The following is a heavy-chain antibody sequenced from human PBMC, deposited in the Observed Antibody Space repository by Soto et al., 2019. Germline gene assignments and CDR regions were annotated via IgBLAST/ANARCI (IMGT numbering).Heavy chain of an antibody. CDR3: AKFPDIVVVVAADDAFDI. CDR1: GFTFSSYA. D-gene: IGHD2-15*01. CDR2: ISGSGGST. J-gene: IGHJ3*02. Sequence: EVQLLESGGGLVQPGGSLRLSCAASGFTFSSYAMSWVRKAPGKGLEWVSAISGSGGSTYYADSVKGRFTISRDNSKNTLYLQMNSLRAEDTAVYYCAKFPDIVVVVAADDAFDIWGQGTMVTVSS. V-gene: IGHV3-23*01.